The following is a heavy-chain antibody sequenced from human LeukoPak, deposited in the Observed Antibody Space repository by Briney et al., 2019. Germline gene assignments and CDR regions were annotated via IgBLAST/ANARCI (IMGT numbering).Heavy chain of an antibody. CDR3: ARDLGWSFDY. CDR2: ISYDGNNK. Sequence: PGRSLRLSCAASGFTFSSYAMHWVRQAPGKGLEWVAVISYDGNNKYYADSVKGRLTNSRDNFKNTLYLQINSLRAEDTAVFYCARDLGWSFDYWGQGTLVTVSS. D-gene: IGHD3/OR15-3a*01. J-gene: IGHJ4*02. CDR1: GFTFSSYA. V-gene: IGHV3-30-3*01.